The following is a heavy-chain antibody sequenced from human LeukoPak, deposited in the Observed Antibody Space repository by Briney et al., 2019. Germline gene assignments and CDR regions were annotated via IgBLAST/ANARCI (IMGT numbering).Heavy chain of an antibody. J-gene: IGHJ4*02. CDR2: INHSGYT. V-gene: IGHV4-34*01. D-gene: IGHD4-17*01. Sequence: PSETLSLTCAVSGVSFNDYYWSWVRQTPGKGLKWIGEINHSGYTNDSPSLKSRVTISIDTSRKQFSLNLRSVTVADTGIYYCTRMTTGHDYWGQGTLVTVSS. CDR3: TRMTTGHDY. CDR1: GVSFNDYY.